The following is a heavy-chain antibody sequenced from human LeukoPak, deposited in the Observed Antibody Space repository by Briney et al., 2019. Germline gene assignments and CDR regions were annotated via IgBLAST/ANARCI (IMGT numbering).Heavy chain of an antibody. J-gene: IGHJ4*02. Sequence: GASVKVSCKASGYTFTSYGISWVRQAPGQGLEWMGGIIPIFGTANYAQKFQGRVTITADESTSTAYMELSSLRSEDTAVYYCAVYCSSTSCYHPDYWGQGTLVTVSS. D-gene: IGHD2-2*01. V-gene: IGHV1-69*13. CDR1: GYTFTSYG. CDR2: IIPIFGTA. CDR3: AVYCSSTSCYHPDY.